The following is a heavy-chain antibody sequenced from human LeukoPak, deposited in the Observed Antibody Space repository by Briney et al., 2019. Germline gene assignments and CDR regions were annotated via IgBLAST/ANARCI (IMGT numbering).Heavy chain of an antibody. J-gene: IGHJ4*02. CDR1: GGSFSGYY. V-gene: IGHV4-34*01. Sequence: SETLSLTCAVYGGSFSGYYWSWIRQPPGKGLEWIGEINHSGSTNYNPSLKSRVTISVDTSKNQFSLKLSSVTAADTAVNYCARRFGGLVKRNYYFDYWGQGTLVTVSS. D-gene: IGHD3/OR15-3a*01. CDR2: INHSGST. CDR3: ARRFGGLVKRNYYFDY.